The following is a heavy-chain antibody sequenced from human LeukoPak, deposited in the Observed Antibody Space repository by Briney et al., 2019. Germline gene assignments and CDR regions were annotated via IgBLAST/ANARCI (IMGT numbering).Heavy chain of an antibody. V-gene: IGHV1-2*02. CDR1: GYTFTGYY. CDR2: INPNSGGT. D-gene: IGHD6-19*01. Sequence: GASVKVSCKASGYTFTGYYMHWVRQAPGQGLEWMGWINPNSGGTNYAQKFQGRVTMTRDTSISTAYMELSRLRSDDTAVYYCARDFPYSSGWYTTDPGRWGQGTLVTVSS. J-gene: IGHJ4*02. CDR3: ARDFPYSSGWYTTDPGR.